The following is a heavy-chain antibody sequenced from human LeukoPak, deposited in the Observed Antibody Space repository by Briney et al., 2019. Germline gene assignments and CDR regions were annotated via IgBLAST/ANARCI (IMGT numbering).Heavy chain of an antibody. CDR2: ISSNGGST. V-gene: IGHV3-64D*06. D-gene: IGHD5-24*01. CDR3: VKDSEMATINAFDV. CDR1: GFTFSDYA. J-gene: IGHJ3*01. Sequence: GGSLRLSCSASGFTFSDYAMHWFRQAPGKGLEYVSEISSNGGSTYYADSVKGRFTISRDNSKNTLYLQMSSLRAEDTAVYYCVKDSEMATINAFDVWGQGTMVTVSS.